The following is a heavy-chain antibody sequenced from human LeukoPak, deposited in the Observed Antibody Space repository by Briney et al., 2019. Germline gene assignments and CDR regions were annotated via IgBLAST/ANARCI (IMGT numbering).Heavy chain of an antibody. D-gene: IGHD3-22*01. CDR3: TTLTMNLVNPDY. CDR2: IKSKMDGGTT. V-gene: IGHV3-15*01. Sequence: WGALRLSCESSWFTLTNAWMNWVRQGPGKGLEWVGLIKSKMDGGTTDYASPGKGRCTITRDDSKDALDFQRNSLKSKDTALYYCTTLTMNLVNPDYWGQGPLVTVSS. J-gene: IGHJ4*02. CDR1: WFTLTNAW.